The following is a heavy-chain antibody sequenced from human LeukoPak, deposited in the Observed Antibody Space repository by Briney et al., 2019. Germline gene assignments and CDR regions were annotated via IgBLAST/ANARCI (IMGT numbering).Heavy chain of an antibody. CDR1: GYSISSGYY. CDR2: IYHSGST. V-gene: IGHV4-38-2*01. D-gene: IGHD3-9*01. CDR3: ARHGTKYYDILTGYYNAFDI. J-gene: IGHJ3*02. Sequence: SETLSLTCAVSGYSISSGYYWGWIRQPPGKGLEWIGRIYHSGSTYYNPSLKRRVTISVDTSKNQFSLKLNSVTAADTAVYYCARHGTKYYDILTGYYNAFDIWGQGTMVTVSS.